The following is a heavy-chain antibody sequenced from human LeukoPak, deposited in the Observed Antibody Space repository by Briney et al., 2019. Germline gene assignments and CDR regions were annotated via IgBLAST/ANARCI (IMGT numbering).Heavy chain of an antibody. D-gene: IGHD3-22*01. CDR1: GGSISSSSYY. CDR3: ARASGYWDYFDY. CDR2: IYYSGST. V-gene: IGHV4-39*07. Sequence: PSETLSLTCTVSGGSISSSSYYWGWIRQPPGKGLEWIGSIYYSGSTYYNPSLKSRVTISVDTSKNQFSLKLSSVTAADTAVYYCARASGYWDYFDYWGQGTLVTVSS. J-gene: IGHJ4*02.